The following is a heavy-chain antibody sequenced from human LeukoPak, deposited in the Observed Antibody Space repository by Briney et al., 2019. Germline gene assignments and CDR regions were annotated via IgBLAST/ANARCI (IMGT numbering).Heavy chain of an antibody. D-gene: IGHD5-12*01. CDR3: ARDFGWLPAY. CDR1: GFTFSSYW. J-gene: IGHJ4*02. CDR2: IYSGGSA. V-gene: IGHV3-53*01. Sequence: GGSLILSCAAPGFTFSSYWMSWVRQAPGKGLEWVSVIYSGGSAYYADPVKGRFTISRDNSKNTLYLQMNSLRAEDTAVYYCARDFGWLPAYWGQGTLVTVSS.